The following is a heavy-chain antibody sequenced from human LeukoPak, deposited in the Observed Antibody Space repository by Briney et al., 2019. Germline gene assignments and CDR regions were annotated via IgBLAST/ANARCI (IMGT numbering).Heavy chain of an antibody. CDR2: IYSGGST. CDR1: GFTVSTNY. D-gene: IGHD3-10*01. Sequence: GGSLRLSCAASGFTVSTNYMTWVRQAPGKGLEWVSAIYSGGSTYYADSVKGRFTISRDNSKNTLYLQMNSLRADDTAVYYCARDRDGTGNYPLDYWGQGTLVIVSS. CDR3: ARDRDGTGNYPLDY. J-gene: IGHJ4*02. V-gene: IGHV3-53*01.